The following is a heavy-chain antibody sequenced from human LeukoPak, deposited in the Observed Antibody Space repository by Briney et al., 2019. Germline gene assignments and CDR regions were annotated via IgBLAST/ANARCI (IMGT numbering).Heavy chain of an antibody. J-gene: IGHJ4*02. V-gene: IGHV4-38-2*02. CDR3: ARVSWVYSSSWLDY. Sequence: PSETLSLTCTVSGYSISKGYYWGWIRQPPGKGLEWIGSIYHSGSTYYNPSLKSRVTISVDTSKNQFSLKLSSVTAADTAVYYCARVSWVYSSSWLDYWGQGTLVTVSS. CDR1: GYSISKGYY. D-gene: IGHD6-13*01. CDR2: IYHSGST.